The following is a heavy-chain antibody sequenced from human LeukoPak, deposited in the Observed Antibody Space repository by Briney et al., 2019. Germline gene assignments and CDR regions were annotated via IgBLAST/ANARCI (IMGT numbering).Heavy chain of an antibody. V-gene: IGHV3-30*03. J-gene: IGHJ5*02. CDR2: ISYDGSNK. Sequence: PGGSLRLSCAASGFTFSSYGMHWVRQAPGKGLEWVAVISYDGSNKYYADSVKGRFTISRDNAKNSLYLQMNSLRAEDTAVYYCARTPVTTWGQGTLVTVSS. CDR3: ARTPVTT. D-gene: IGHD4-17*01. CDR1: GFTFSSYG.